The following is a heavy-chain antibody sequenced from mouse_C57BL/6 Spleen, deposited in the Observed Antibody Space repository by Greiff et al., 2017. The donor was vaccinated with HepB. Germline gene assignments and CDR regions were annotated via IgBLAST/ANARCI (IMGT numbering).Heavy chain of an antibody. J-gene: IGHJ2*01. D-gene: IGHD2-3*01. V-gene: IGHV1-81*01. CDR2: IYPRSGNT. CDR1: GYTFTSYG. CDR3: ARDYDGYVYYFDY. Sequence: VQLQESGAELARPGASVKLSCKASGYTFTSYGISWVKQRTGQGLEWIGEIYPRSGNTYYNEKFKGKATLTADKSSSTAYMELRSLTSEDSAVYFCARDYDGYVYYFDYWGQGTTLTVSS.